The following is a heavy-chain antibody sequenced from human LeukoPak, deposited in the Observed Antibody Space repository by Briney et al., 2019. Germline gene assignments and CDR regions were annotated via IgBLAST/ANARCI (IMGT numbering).Heavy chain of an antibody. V-gene: IGHV3-23*01. D-gene: IGHD5-18*01. CDR3: ARRGYSYGWSDY. J-gene: IGHJ4*02. CDR2: ISGSGGST. CDR1: GFTFSSYG. Sequence: GGSLRLSCAASGFTFSSYGMSWVRQAPGKGLEWVSAISGSGGSTYYADSVKGRFTISRDNAKNSLYLQMNSLRAEDTALYYCARRGYSYGWSDYWGQGTLVTVSS.